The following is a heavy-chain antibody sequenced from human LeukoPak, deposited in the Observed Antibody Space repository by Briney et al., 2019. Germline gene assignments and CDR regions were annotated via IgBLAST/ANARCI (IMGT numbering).Heavy chain of an antibody. J-gene: IGHJ4*02. D-gene: IGHD1-1*01. V-gene: IGHV4-59*01. CDR3: ARGVPQYPVDC. Sequence: TTETLSLTCTVSGGSISSYYWSWIRQPPGKGLEWIGYIYYSGSTNYNPSLKSRVTISVDTSKNQFSLKLSSVTAADTAVYYCARGVPQYPVDCWGQGTLVTVSS. CDR1: GGSISSYY. CDR2: IYYSGST.